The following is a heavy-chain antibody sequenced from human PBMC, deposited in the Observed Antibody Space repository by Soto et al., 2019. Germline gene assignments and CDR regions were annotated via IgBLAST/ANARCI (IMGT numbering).Heavy chain of an antibody. D-gene: IGHD4-17*01. V-gene: IGHV3-33*01. J-gene: IGHJ4*02. CDR1: GFTFSSYG. CDR2: IWYDGSNK. Sequence: QVQLVESGGGVVQPGRSLRLSCAASGFTFSSYGMHWVRQAPGKGLEWVAVIWYDGSNKYYADSVKGRFTISRDNSKNTLYLQMNSLRAEDTAVYYCARDGPYDYGDYPFDYWGQGTLVTVSS. CDR3: ARDGPYDYGDYPFDY.